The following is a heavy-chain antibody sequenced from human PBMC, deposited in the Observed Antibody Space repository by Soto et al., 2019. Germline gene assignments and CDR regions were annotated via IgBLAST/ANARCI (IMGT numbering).Heavy chain of an antibody. J-gene: IGHJ4*02. Sequence: SETLSLTCTVSGGTISSRSYSWGWIRHAPGKGLEWIEIIYYSGSTYDIPSLKSLVTISVYTSKNQFSLKLSSVTAADTAVYYCARRNGDYSYYFDYWGQGTLVTVSS. V-gene: IGHV4-39*01. D-gene: IGHD4-17*01. CDR2: IYYSGST. CDR3: ARRNGDYSYYFDY. CDR1: GGTISSRSYS.